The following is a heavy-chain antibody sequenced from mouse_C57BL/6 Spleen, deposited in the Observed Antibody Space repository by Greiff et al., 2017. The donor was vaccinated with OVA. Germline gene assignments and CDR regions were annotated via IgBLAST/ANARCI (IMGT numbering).Heavy chain of an antibody. D-gene: IGHD2-4*01. CDR2: INPSSGYT. Sequence: VQLQQSGAELARPGASVKMSCKASGYTFTSYTMHWVQQRPGQGLEWIGYINPSSGYTKYNQKFKDKATLTADKSSSTAYMQLSSLTSEDSAVYYCARPYSHDYDGEYYFDYWGQGTTLTVSS. J-gene: IGHJ2*01. V-gene: IGHV1-4*01. CDR1: GYTFTSYT. CDR3: ARPYSHDYDGEYYFDY.